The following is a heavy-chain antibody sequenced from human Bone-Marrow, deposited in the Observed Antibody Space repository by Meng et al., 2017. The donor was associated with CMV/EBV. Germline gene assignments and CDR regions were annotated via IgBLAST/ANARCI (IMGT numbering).Heavy chain of an antibody. D-gene: IGHD2-2*01. CDR2: IIPILDIV. V-gene: IGHV1-69*10. CDR3: ARDVRVGYYGMDV. Sequence: SVKVSCKASGGTFNYYAINWVRQAPGQGLEWMGGIIPILDIVNYAQKFQGRVTMTRNTSISTAYMELSSLRSEDTAVYYCARDVRVGYYGMDVWGQGTTVTVSS. J-gene: IGHJ6*02. CDR1: GGTFNYYA.